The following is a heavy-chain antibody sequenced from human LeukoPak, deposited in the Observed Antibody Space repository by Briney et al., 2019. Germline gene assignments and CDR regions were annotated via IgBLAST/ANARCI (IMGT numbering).Heavy chain of an antibody. CDR1: GFTFSSYW. CDR3: ARFAAGGSYYYYMDV. CDR2: IKQDGSEK. J-gene: IGHJ6*03. Sequence: GGSLRLSCAASGFTFSSYWMSWVRQAPGKGLEWVANIKQDGSEKYYVDSVKGRFTISRDNAKNSLYLQMNSLRAEDTAVYYCARFAAGGSYYYYMDVWGKGTTVTVSS. D-gene: IGHD6-25*01. V-gene: IGHV3-7*01.